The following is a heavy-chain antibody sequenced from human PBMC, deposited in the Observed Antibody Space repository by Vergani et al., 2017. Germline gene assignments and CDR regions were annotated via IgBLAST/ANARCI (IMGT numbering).Heavy chain of an antibody. D-gene: IGHD3-10*01. J-gene: IGHJ6*03. CDR3: AKAGSVTSGSLQYNFYMDV. CDR2: IRFDGSQK. Sequence: QVELVESGGGVVQPGRSLRLSCEAPHFSFSDYGMHWVRPAPGKGLEWVAIIRFDGSQKYYADSVKGRFTSSRDKSRNTLYLQMNSLRTQDTAVYYCAKAGSVTSGSLQYNFYMDVWGKGTTVTVS. V-gene: IGHV3-30*02. CDR1: HFSFSDYG.